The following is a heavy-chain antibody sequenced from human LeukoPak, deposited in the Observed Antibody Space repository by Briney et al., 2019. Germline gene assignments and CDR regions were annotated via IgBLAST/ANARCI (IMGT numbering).Heavy chain of an antibody. D-gene: IGHD6-6*01. CDR1: GFIFSSYA. Sequence: PGGSLRLSCAASGFIFSSYAMNWVRQAPGKGLEWVSSISSDSSYIYYADSVKGRFTISRDNAKNSLYLQMNSLRAEDTAVYYCASGFSSYFDYWGQGTLVTVSS. V-gene: IGHV3-21*01. J-gene: IGHJ4*02. CDR2: ISSDSSYI. CDR3: ASGFSSYFDY.